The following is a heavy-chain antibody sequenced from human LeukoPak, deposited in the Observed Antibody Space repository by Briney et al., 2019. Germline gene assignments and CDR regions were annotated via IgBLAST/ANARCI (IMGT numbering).Heavy chain of an antibody. CDR3: ARGRYQLLFFSGDYYMSYMDV. V-gene: IGHV1-46*01. J-gene: IGHJ6*03. D-gene: IGHD3-10*01. CDR2: INPSGAGT. Sequence: ASVKVSCKASGYIFTTYYIHWVRQAPGQGPEWMGVINPSGAGTSYAQKFQGRVTMTRDTSTRTVYMELSSLRSEDTAVYFCARGRYQLLFFSGDYYMSYMDVWGKGTTVTVSS. CDR1: GYIFTTYY.